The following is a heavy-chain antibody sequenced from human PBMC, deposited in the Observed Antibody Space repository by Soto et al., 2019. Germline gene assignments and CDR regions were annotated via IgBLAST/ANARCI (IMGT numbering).Heavy chain of an antibody. J-gene: IGHJ6*02. CDR3: ARDRMVSSPYYFSGMDV. Sequence: LRLSCAASGFTFSSYAMHWVRQAPGKGLEWVAVVSYDGSNKYYADSVKGRFTISRDNSKNTLYLQMNSLRAEDTAVYYCARDRMVSSPYYFSGMDVWGQGTNVTVSS. CDR2: VSYDGSNK. CDR1: GFTFSSYA. D-gene: IGHD2-8*01. V-gene: IGHV3-30-3*01.